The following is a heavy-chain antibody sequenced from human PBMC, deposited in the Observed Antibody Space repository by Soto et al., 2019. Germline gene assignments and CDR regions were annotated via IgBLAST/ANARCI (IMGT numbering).Heavy chain of an antibody. V-gene: IGHV4-34*01. D-gene: IGHD5-18*01. J-gene: IGHJ4*02. CDR3: ARGRRGYGDY. CDR1: GGSFSGYY. CDR2: INHSGST. Sequence: QVQLQQWGAGLLKPSETLSITCAVYGGSFSGYYWSWIRQPPGKGLEWIGEINHSGSTNYNPSLKSRVTISVDTSKNQFSLKLSSVTAADTAVYYCARGRRGYGDYWGQGTLVTVSS.